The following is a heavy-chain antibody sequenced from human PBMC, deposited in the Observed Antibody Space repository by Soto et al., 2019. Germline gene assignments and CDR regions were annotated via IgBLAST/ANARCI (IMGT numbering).Heavy chain of an antibody. V-gene: IGHV3-30-3*01. Sequence: HPGGSLRLSCAASGFTFSTYSMHWIRQAPGRGLEWVAVMSDDGSKKYYTDSVKGRFTISRDNSKSLLYLQMNSLRAEDTAVYYCARDPCSSTICNLLNWFDPWGQGTLVTVSS. J-gene: IGHJ5*02. CDR1: GFTFSTYS. CDR2: MSDDGSKK. CDR3: ARDPCSSTICNLLNWFDP. D-gene: IGHD2-2*01.